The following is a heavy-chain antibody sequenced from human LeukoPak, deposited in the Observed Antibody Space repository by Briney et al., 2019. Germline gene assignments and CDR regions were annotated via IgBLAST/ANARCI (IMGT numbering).Heavy chain of an antibody. CDR1: GFSLSTSGMC. CDR3: ARISSNSVYYYGMDV. CDR2: NDCDDDK. D-gene: IGHD4-11*01. J-gene: IGHJ6*04. Sequence: SGPALVKPTQTLTLTCTLSGFSLSTSGMCVDWIRHPPGKAQGWLAVNDCDDDKYYSTSLKTRLTISKDTSKNQVVLTMTNMDPVDTATYYCARISSNSVYYYGMDVWGKGTTVTVSS. V-gene: IGHV2-70*01.